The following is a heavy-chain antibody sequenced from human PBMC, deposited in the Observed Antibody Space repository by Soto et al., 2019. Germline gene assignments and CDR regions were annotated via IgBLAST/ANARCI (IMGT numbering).Heavy chain of an antibody. CDR1: GGSISSGGYY. D-gene: IGHD3-22*01. Sequence: SETLSLTCTVSGGSISSGGYYWSWIRQHPGKGLEWIGYIYYSGSTYYNPSLKSRVTISVDTSKNQFSLKLSSVTAADTAVYYCARVNSSGYNYYFDYWGQGTLVTVSS. CDR2: IYYSGST. J-gene: IGHJ4*02. CDR3: ARVNSSGYNYYFDY. V-gene: IGHV4-31*03.